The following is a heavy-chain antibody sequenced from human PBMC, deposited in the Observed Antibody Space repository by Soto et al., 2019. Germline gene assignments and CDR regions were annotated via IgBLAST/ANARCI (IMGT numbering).Heavy chain of an antibody. J-gene: IGHJ4*02. CDR2: INHSGST. Sequence: SETLSLTCAVYGGSFSGYYWSWIRQPPGKGLEWIGEINHSGSTNYNPSLKSRVTISVDTSKNQFSLKLSSVTAADTAVYYCARDIGGYSYGIDYWGQGTLVTVSS. D-gene: IGHD5-18*01. CDR1: GGSFSGYY. CDR3: ARDIGGYSYGIDY. V-gene: IGHV4-34*01.